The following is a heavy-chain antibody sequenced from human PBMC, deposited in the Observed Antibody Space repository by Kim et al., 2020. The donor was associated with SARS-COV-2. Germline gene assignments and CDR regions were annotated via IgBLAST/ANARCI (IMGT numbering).Heavy chain of an antibody. CDR3: ARAAWGSGRGGYYIDV. CDR1: GYTFTGYY. CDR2: INPNSGGT. Sequence: ASVKVSCKASGYTFTGYYMHWVRQAPGQGLEWMGRINPNSGGTNYAQKFQGRVTMTRDTSISTAYMELSRLRSDDTAVYYCARAAWGSGRGGYYIDVWGKGNTVTVSS. J-gene: IGHJ6*03. D-gene: IGHD6-19*01. V-gene: IGHV1-2*06.